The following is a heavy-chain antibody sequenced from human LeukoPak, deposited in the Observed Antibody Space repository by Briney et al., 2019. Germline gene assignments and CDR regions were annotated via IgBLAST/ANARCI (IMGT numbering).Heavy chain of an antibody. J-gene: IGHJ4*02. D-gene: IGHD1-14*01. CDR1: GFTFSSYW. V-gene: IGHV3-7*04. Sequence: QTGGSLRLYCVGSGFTFSSYWMTWAGQAPGKGLEWVANIKDDGSEKYSVDSVKGRFTISRDNAKNLLYLQMSSLRAEDTAVYYCARARIDYWGQGTLVTVSS. CDR3: ARARIDY. CDR2: IKDDGSEK.